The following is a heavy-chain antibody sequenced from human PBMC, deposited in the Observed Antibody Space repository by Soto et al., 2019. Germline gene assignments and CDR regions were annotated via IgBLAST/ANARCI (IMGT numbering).Heavy chain of an antibody. CDR3: ARDGDGYNY. D-gene: IGHD5-12*01. V-gene: IGHV4-61*01. Sequence: QVQLQESGPGLVKPSETLSLTCTVSGGSVSSGSYYWSWIRQPPGKGLEWIGYIYSSGSTSYNTSLNSRFTMSVDTSKNQFSLKLSSVTAADTAVYYCARDGDGYNYWGQGTLVTVSS. J-gene: IGHJ4*02. CDR2: IYSSGST. CDR1: GGSVSSGSYY.